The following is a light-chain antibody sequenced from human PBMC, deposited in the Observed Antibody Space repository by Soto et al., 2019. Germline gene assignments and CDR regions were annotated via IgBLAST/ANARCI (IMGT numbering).Light chain of an antibody. V-gene: IGLV1-40*01. CDR2: GND. J-gene: IGLJ1*01. Sequence: QSVLPQPPSVSGAPGQGATISCTGISSNIGAGYDVHWYQQLPGAAPKLLIFGNDNRPSGVPDRFSGSRSGTSASLAITGLQAEDEADDYCQSYDRSLSGSVFGAGTKVTVL. CDR3: QSYDRSLSGSV. CDR1: SSNIGAGYD.